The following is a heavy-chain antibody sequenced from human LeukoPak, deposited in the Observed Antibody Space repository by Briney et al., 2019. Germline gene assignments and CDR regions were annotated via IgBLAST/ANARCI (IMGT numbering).Heavy chain of an antibody. J-gene: IGHJ4*01. Sequence: PSETLSLTCTVSGGSLSSFYWSWLRQPAGKGLEWIGHIYTSGGTNYNPSLKSRVTMSLSTSENQFSLKLSSVTAADTAVYYCARDGVSGHFDYWGRGTLVTVSS. CDR2: IYTSGGT. CDR3: ARDGVSGHFDY. CDR1: GGSLSSFY. D-gene: IGHD3-3*01. V-gene: IGHV4-4*07.